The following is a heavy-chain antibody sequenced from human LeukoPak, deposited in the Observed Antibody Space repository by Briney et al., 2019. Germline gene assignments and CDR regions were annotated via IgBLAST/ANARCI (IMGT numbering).Heavy chain of an antibody. CDR3: ARHSYYGSGSYYRYFDY. D-gene: IGHD3-10*01. J-gene: IGHJ4*02. Sequence: PSETLSLTCTVSGGSISSYYWSWIRQPPGKGLEWIGEINHSGSTNYNPSLKSRVTISVDTSKNQFSLKLSSVTAADTAVYYCARHSYYGSGSYYRYFDYWGQGTLVTVSS. V-gene: IGHV4-34*01. CDR1: GGSISSYY. CDR2: INHSGST.